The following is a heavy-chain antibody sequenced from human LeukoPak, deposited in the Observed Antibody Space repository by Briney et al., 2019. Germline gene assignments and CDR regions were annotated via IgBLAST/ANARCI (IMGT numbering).Heavy chain of an antibody. CDR2: ISAYNGNT. CDR1: GYTFTSYG. CDR3: ARVASSSPQSASPY. V-gene: IGHV1-18*01. D-gene: IGHD6-6*01. J-gene: IGHJ4*02. Sequence: ASVTVSFKASGYTFTSYGISWVRQAPGQGLEWMGWISAYNGNTNYAQKLQGRVTMTTDTSTSTAYMELRRLRSDDTAVYYCARVASSSPQSASPYWGQGTLVTVSS.